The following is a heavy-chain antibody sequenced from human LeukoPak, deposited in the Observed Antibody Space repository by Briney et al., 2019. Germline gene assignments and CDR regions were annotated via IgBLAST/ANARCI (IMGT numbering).Heavy chain of an antibody. D-gene: IGHD5-18*01. CDR3: ARDPSRYSYGGYFDY. CDR1: GGSISSYY. CDR2: IYYSGST. Sequence: SETLSLTCTVSGGSISSYYWSWIRQPPGKGLEWIGYIYYSGSTNYNPSLKSRVTMSVDTSKNQFSLKLSSVTAADMAVYYCARDPSRYSYGGYFDYWGQGTLVTVSS. J-gene: IGHJ4*02. V-gene: IGHV4-59*01.